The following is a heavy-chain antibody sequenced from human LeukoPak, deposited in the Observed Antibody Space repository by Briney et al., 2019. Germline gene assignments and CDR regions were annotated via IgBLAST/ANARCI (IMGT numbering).Heavy chain of an antibody. D-gene: IGHD3-3*01. CDR1: GGSISSYY. CDR2: IYYSGST. V-gene: IGHV4-59*12. CDR3: ARGRSITIFGVVGYYFDY. J-gene: IGHJ4*02. Sequence: SETLSLTCTVSGGSISSYYWSWIRQPPGKGLEWIGYIYYSGSTNYNPSLKSRVTISVDTSKNQFSLKLSSVTAADTAVYYCARGRSITIFGVVGYYFDYWGQGTLVTVSS.